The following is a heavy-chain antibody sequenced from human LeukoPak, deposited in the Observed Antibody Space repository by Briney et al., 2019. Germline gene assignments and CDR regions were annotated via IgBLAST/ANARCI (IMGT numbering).Heavy chain of an antibody. CDR3: AREVVVVIGTSWTYGGLDV. CDR1: GVSISRGSYY. CDR2: SHNSAST. J-gene: IGHJ6*02. V-gene: IGHV4-61*02. D-gene: IGHD2-21*01. Sequence: SSESLSLTCTVSGVSISRGSYYWNCIRQRGGRGREWMGRSHNSASTNYNPSLKSRVTISVDTSKNQFSLNLSSVTAADTAVYYCAREVVVVIGTSWTYGGLDVWGQGTTVIVSS.